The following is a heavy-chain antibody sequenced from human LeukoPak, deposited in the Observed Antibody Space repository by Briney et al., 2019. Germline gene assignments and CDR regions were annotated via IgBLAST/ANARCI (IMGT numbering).Heavy chain of an antibody. Sequence: ASETLSLTCAVSGGSISSGGYSWSWIRQPPGKGLEWIGYIYHSGSTYYNPSLKSRVTISVDRSKNQFSLKLSSVTAADTAVYYCARGGEYDYVWGSYRYTHCYGMDVWGQGTTVTVSS. V-gene: IGHV4-30-2*01. CDR3: ARGGEYDYVWGSYRYTHCYGMDV. CDR1: GGSISSGGYS. D-gene: IGHD3-16*02. J-gene: IGHJ6*02. CDR2: IYHSGST.